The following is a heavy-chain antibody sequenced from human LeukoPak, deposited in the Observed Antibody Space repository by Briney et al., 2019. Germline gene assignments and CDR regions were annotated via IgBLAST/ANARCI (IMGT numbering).Heavy chain of an antibody. J-gene: IGHJ4*02. CDR3: ARRGGGNSADYYFNY. CDR1: GGSFSGYY. Sequence: SETLSLTCAVYGGSFSGYYWSWIRQPPAKGLEWIGEINHSGSTNYNPSLKSRVTISVDTSKNQFSLKLSSVTAADTAVYYCARRGGGNSADYYFNYRGQGTLVTVSS. V-gene: IGHV4-34*01. CDR2: INHSGST. D-gene: IGHD3-10*01.